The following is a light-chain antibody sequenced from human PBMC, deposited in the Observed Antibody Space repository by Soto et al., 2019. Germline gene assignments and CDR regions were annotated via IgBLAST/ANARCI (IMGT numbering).Light chain of an antibody. Sequence: DIVLTQSPGTLSLSPGERATLSCRASQSVSNNYLAWYQQKPGQAPRLLIFGASSRATGFPDRFSGSGSGTDFTLTISRLVPEDFAVYYCQQYGTSPSTFGQGTKLEIK. CDR2: GAS. CDR1: QSVSNNY. V-gene: IGKV3-20*01. CDR3: QQYGTSPST. J-gene: IGKJ2*01.